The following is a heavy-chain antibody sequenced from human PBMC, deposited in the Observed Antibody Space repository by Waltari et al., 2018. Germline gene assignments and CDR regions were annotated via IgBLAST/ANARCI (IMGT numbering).Heavy chain of an antibody. V-gene: IGHV4-34*01. CDR2: IRHPGST. Sequence: QVQLQQWGAGRLGPSETLPLTCAVYGASFSDYYWGWVRQPPGKGLEWIGQIRHPGSTNYNPSLKSRVTISIDTPRSQFSLRLSSVTAADTALYFCTRGGNYDFWSHRPFVDPWGQGTLVTVSS. D-gene: IGHD3-3*01. CDR3: TRGGNYDFWSHRPFVDP. J-gene: IGHJ5*02. CDR1: GASFSDYY.